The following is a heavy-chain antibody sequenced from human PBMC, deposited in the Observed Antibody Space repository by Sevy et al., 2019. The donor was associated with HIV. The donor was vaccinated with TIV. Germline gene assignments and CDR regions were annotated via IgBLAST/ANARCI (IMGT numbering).Heavy chain of an antibody. D-gene: IGHD3-22*01. CDR2: IWYDGSNK. CDR1: GFTFSSYG. J-gene: IGHJ4*02. Sequence: GGSLRLSCAASGFTFSSYGMHWVRQAPGKGLEWVAVIWYDGSNKYYADSVKGRFTISRDNSKNTLYLQMNSLRAEDTAVYCCARERGYYDSSGYSVGYFDYWGQGTLVTVSS. CDR3: ARERGYYDSSGYSVGYFDY. V-gene: IGHV3-33*01.